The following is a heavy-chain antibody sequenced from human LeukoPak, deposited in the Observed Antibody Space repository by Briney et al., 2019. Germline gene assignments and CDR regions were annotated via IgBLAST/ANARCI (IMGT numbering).Heavy chain of an antibody. CDR2: IYYSGST. Sequence: PSETLSLTCTVSGGSISSYYWGWIRRPPGKGLEWIGYIYYSGSTNYNPSLKGRVTISVDTSKNQFSLKLSSVTAADTAVYYCARVYRVGATIYYFDYWGQGTLVTVSS. CDR3: ARVYRVGATIYYFDY. V-gene: IGHV4-59*01. J-gene: IGHJ4*02. D-gene: IGHD1-26*01. CDR1: GGSISSYY.